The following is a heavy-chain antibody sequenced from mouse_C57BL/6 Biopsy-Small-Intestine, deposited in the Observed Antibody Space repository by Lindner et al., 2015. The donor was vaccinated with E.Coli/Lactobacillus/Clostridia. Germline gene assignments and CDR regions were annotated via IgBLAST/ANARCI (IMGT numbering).Heavy chain of an antibody. Sequence: VQLQESGGGLVKPGGALKLSCAASGFTFSDYGMHWVRQAPEKGLEWIAYISSGSSTIYYADTVKGRFTISRDNAKKNLFLQMTSLKSEDTAIYYCARNHYYGSNYFDYWGQGTTLTVSS. D-gene: IGHD1-1*01. CDR1: GFTFSDYG. CDR2: ISSGSSTI. J-gene: IGHJ2*01. V-gene: IGHV5-17*01. CDR3: ARNHYYGSNYFDY.